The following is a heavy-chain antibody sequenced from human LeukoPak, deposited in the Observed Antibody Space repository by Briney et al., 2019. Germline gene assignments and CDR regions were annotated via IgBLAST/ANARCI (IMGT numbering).Heavy chain of an antibody. CDR3: AKVAHSSSRGYFDY. J-gene: IGHJ4*02. V-gene: IGHV3-9*01. CDR2: ISWNSGSI. Sequence: GGSLRVSCAASGFTFDDYAMHWVRQAPGKGLEWVSGISWNSGSIGYADSVKGRFTISRDNAKNSLYLQMNSLRAEDTALYYCAKVAHSSSRGYFDYWGQGTLVTVSS. CDR1: GFTFDDYA. D-gene: IGHD6-6*01.